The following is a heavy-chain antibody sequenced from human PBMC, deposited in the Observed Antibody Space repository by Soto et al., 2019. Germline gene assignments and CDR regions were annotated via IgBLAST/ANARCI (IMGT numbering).Heavy chain of an antibody. CDR1: GGSISSTFYY. CDR3: TRAASPYFDLLSAFHP. CDR2: IYYSGTT. Sequence: SETLSLTCTVSGGSISSTFYYWVWIRQPPGKGLEWIGSIYYSGTTKYNTSLKSRVSISVDTSKKHFSLRLTSLSAADTAVHYSTRAASPYFDLLSAFHPWGQGTLVTVSS. V-gene: IGHV4-39*07. D-gene: IGHD3-9*01. J-gene: IGHJ5*02.